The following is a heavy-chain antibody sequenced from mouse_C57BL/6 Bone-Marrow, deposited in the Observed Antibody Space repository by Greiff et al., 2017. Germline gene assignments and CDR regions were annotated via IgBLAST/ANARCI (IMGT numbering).Heavy chain of an antibody. Sequence: QVQLQQSGAELARPGASVKLSCKASGYTFTSYGISWVKQRTGQGLEWIGEIYPRSGNTYYNEKFKGKATLTADKSSSTAYMELRSLTSEDSAVYFCARRGYGSSPWFAYWGQGTLVTVSA. V-gene: IGHV1-81*01. CDR1: GYTFTSYG. CDR2: IYPRSGNT. CDR3: ARRGYGSSPWFAY. D-gene: IGHD1-1*01. J-gene: IGHJ3*01.